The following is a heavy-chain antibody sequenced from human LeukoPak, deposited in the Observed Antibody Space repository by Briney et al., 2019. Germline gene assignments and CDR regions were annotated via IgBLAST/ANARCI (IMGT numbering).Heavy chain of an antibody. D-gene: IGHD5-12*01. CDR1: GYSLTSYW. Sequence: GESLKFSCTGSGYSLTSYWIGWVRQMPGKGLEWMGIIYPGDSDTRYSPSFQGQVIISADKLISTAYLQWSSLKASDTAIYYCARGYSGYDNFDYWGQGTLVTVSS. CDR2: IYPGDSDT. CDR3: ARGYSGYDNFDY. J-gene: IGHJ4*02. V-gene: IGHV5-51*04.